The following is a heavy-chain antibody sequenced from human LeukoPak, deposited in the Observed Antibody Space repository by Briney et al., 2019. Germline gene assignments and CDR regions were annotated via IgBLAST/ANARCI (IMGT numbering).Heavy chain of an antibody. J-gene: IGHJ4*02. CDR2: IYHSGST. CDR1: GGSISSGGYS. V-gene: IGHV4-30-2*01. D-gene: IGHD5/OR15-5a*01. Sequence: SETLSLTCAVSGGSISSGGYSWSWIRQPPGKGLEWIGYIYHSGSTYYNPSLKSRVTISVDRSKNQFSLKLSSVTAADTAVYYCVRGFYDFDYWGQGTLVTVSS. CDR3: VRGFYDFDY.